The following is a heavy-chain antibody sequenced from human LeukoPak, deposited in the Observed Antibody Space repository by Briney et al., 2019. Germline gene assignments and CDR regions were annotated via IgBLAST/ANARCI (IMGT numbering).Heavy chain of an antibody. Sequence: GGSLRLSCAASGFIFSSYEMNWVRQAPGKGLEWVSYISSSGSTIYYADSVKGRFTISRDNANNSVFLQMNNLRAEDSAIYYCARGARWAYYFDYWGQGSLVTVSS. CDR2: ISSSGSTI. CDR3: ARGARWAYYFDY. V-gene: IGHV3-48*03. D-gene: IGHD4-23*01. J-gene: IGHJ4*02. CDR1: GFIFSSYE.